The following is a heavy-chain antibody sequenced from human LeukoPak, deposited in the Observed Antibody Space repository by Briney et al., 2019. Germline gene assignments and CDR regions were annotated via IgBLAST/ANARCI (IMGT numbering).Heavy chain of an antibody. V-gene: IGHV4-59*08. CDR2: IYDSGST. Sequence: SETLSLTCSVSGGSMSSYYWSWIRQPPGKGLEWIGYIYDSGSTNYNPSLKSRVTISVDTSNNQFSLKLNSVTAADTTVYYCARHGTSGIYRRPFDIWGQGTMVTVSS. CDR3: ARHGTSGIYRRPFDI. CDR1: GGSMSSYY. D-gene: IGHD1-26*01. J-gene: IGHJ3*02.